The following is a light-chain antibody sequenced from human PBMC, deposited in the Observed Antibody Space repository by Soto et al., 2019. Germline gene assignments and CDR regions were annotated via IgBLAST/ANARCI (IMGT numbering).Light chain of an antibody. CDR3: QQFNYSPT. CDR1: QGIKSA. CDR2: DAS. Sequence: VRLTQSPSSLSASVGDRVTIICRASQGIKSALAWYQQKPGKAPKLLISDASSLESGVSSRFSGSGSGTDFTLTISSLQSEDFATYYCQQFNYSPTFGPGTKVDLK. J-gene: IGKJ3*01. V-gene: IGKV1D-13*01.